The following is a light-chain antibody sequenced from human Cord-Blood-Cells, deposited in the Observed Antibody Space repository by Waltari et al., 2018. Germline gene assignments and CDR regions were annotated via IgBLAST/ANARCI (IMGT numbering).Light chain of an antibody. V-gene: IGLV2-23*01. J-gene: IGLJ1*01. CDR3: CSYAGSSSYV. CDR1: SSDVGSYNL. Sequence: QSALTQPASVSGSPGQSITISCTGTSSDVGSYNLVSWYQQHPGKAPKLMIYEGSKLLSGVSNRFSGSKSGNTASLTISGLQAEDEADYYCCSYAGSSSYVFGTGTKVTVL. CDR2: EGS.